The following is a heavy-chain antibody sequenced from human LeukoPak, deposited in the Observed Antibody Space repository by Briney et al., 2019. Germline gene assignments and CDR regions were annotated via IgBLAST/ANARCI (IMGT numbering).Heavy chain of an antibody. CDR2: IYYSGST. CDR1: GGSISSSSYY. V-gene: IGHV4-39*02. Sequence: PSETLSLTCTVSGGSISSSSYYWGWIRQPPGKGLEWIGSIYYSGSTYYNPSLKSRVTISVDTSKNQFSLKLSSVTAADTAVYYCARDSEGVTGTTSWFDPWGQGTLVTVSS. CDR3: ARDSEGVTGTTSWFDP. D-gene: IGHD1-7*01. J-gene: IGHJ5*02.